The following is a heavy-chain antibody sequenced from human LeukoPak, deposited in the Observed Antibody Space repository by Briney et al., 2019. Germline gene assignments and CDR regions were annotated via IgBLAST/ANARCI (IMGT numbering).Heavy chain of an antibody. D-gene: IGHD3-22*01. Sequence: GASVKVSCKASGYTFTSYDINWVRQATGQGLEWMVWMNPNSGNTGYAQKFQGRVTMTRNTSISTAYMELSSLRSEDTAVYYCARGYYDSSGYWYNWFDPWGQGTLVTVSS. V-gene: IGHV1-8*01. J-gene: IGHJ5*02. CDR1: GYTFTSYD. CDR3: ARGYYDSSGYWYNWFDP. CDR2: MNPNSGNT.